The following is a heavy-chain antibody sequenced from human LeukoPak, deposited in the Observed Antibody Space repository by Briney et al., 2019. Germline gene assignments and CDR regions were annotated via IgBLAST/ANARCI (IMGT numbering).Heavy chain of an antibody. Sequence: QGRVTMTTDTSTSTAYMELSSLRSEDTAVYYCARGVPFLGGSQDAFDIWGQGTMVTVSS. D-gene: IGHD3-16*01. CDR3: ARGVPFLGGSQDAFDI. J-gene: IGHJ3*02. V-gene: IGHV1-18*01.